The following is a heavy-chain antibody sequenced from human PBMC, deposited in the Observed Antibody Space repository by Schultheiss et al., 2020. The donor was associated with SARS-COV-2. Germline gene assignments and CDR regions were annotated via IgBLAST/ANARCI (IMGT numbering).Heavy chain of an antibody. J-gene: IGHJ6*02. Sequence: GGSLRLSCAASGFTFSSYAMHWVRQAPGKGLEWVAVISYDGSNKYYADSVKGRFTISRDNSKNTLYLQMNSLRAEDTAVYYCARERALGLIVVVTSYGMDVWGQGTTVTVSS. CDR3: ARERALGLIVVVTSYGMDV. CDR2: ISYDGSNK. CDR1: GFTFSSYA. D-gene: IGHD3-22*01. V-gene: IGHV3-30-3*01.